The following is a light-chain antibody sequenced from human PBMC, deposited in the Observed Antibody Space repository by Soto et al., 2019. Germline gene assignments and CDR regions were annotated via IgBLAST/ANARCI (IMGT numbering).Light chain of an antibody. CDR2: GAS. CDR1: QRVGSSY. Sequence: EIVLTQSPGTLSLSPGERATLSCRASQRVGSSYLAWYQQKPGQAPRLLIYGASSRATGIPDRFSGSGSGTDFTLTISRLEPEDCAVYYCQQYGSSLFTFGPGTKVDIK. J-gene: IGKJ3*01. V-gene: IGKV3-20*01. CDR3: QQYGSSLFT.